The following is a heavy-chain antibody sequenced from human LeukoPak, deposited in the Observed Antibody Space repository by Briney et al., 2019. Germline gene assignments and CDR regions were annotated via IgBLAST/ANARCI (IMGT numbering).Heavy chain of an antibody. CDR2: IKEDGSEK. D-gene: IGHD3-22*01. Sequence: GGSLRLSCTASGFTFNRYWMSWLRQARGKGLEWVANIKEDGSEKYYVDSVKGRFTISRDNAKNALYLQMNSLRPEKTAVYYFAREPFFFDGSGYSGAPTFWGQGALVPVSS. J-gene: IGHJ4*02. CDR3: AREPFFFDGSGYSGAPTF. CDR1: GFTFNRYW. V-gene: IGHV3-7*01.